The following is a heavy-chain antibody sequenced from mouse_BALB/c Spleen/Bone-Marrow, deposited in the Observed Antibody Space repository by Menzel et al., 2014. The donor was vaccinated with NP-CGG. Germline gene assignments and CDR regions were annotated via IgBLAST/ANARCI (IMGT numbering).Heavy chain of an antibody. CDR1: GYTFTSYW. Sequence: VQLQQSGAELGMPGASVKMSCKASGYTFTSYWMHWVKQRPGQGLEWIGFINPSSNYTNYNQKFKDKATLTADKSSSTAYMQLSSLTSEDSAVYYCARVLRWSLDYWGQGTTLTVSS. D-gene: IGHD6-2*01. V-gene: IGHV1S26*01. CDR2: INPSSNYT. J-gene: IGHJ2*01. CDR3: ARVLRWSLDY.